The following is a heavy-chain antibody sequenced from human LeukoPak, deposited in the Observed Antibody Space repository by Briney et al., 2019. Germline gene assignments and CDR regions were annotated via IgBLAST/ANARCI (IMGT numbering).Heavy chain of an antibody. J-gene: IGHJ4*02. CDR2: IWYDGSKK. Sequence: PGAPLRLSYAASGFTFSNYGMHWVRQAPGKGLEWVAVIWYDGSKKYYADSVKGRFTISRDNSESTLDLQMNSLRAEDTAVYYCARDRYGANSPFDFWGQGTLVTVSS. V-gene: IGHV3-33*01. CDR1: GFTFSNYG. CDR3: ARDRYGANSPFDF. D-gene: IGHD4-23*01.